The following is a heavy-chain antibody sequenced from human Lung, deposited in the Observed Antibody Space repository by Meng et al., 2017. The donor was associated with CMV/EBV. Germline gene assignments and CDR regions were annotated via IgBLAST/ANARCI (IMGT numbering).Heavy chain of an antibody. CDR1: GGTFSSYA. D-gene: IGHD6-19*01. V-gene: IGHV1-69*05. J-gene: IGHJ6*02. Sequence: SVKVSCKASGGTFSSYAISWVRQAPGQGLEWMGGIIPIFGTANYAQKFQGRVTITTDESTSTAYMELSSLRSEDTAVYYCARRRAVAGTKVYYYYGMDVWGQGTTVTVSS. CDR2: IIPIFGTA. CDR3: ARRRAVAGTKVYYYYGMDV.